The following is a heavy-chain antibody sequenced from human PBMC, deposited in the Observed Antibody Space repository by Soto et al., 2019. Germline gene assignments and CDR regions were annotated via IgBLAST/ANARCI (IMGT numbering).Heavy chain of an antibody. Sequence: LSLTCAASGFTFSSYSMNWVRQAPGKGLEWVSYISSSSSTIYYADSVKGRFTISRDNAKNSLYLQMNSLRAEDTAVYYCARAPGGPGAFDIWGQGTMVTVSS. CDR3: ARAPGGPGAFDI. CDR2: ISSSSSTI. CDR1: GFTFSSYS. D-gene: IGHD3-16*01. J-gene: IGHJ3*02. V-gene: IGHV3-48*04.